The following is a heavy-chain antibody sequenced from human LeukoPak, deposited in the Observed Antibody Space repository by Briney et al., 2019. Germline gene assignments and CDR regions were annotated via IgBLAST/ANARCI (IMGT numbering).Heavy chain of an antibody. CDR3: AREIRYCSGVNCYSFYDY. CDR1: GGSIGNYY. D-gene: IGHD2-15*01. CDR2: VYTSGST. V-gene: IGHV4-4*07. J-gene: IGHJ4*02. Sequence: NPSETLSLTCTVSGGSIGNYYWSWIRQPAGKGLEWIGRVYTSGSTNYNPSLKSRVTMSVDTSKNQFSLKLSSVTAADTAVYYCAREIRYCSGVNCYSFYDYWGQGTLVTVSS.